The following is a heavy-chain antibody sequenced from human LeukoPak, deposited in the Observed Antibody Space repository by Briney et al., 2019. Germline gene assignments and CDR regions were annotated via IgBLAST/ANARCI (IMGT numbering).Heavy chain of an antibody. CDR1: GGSISSSSYY. D-gene: IGHD5-24*01. CDR2: INHSGST. J-gene: IGHJ4*02. CDR3: AAQGNGYNDY. Sequence: SETLSLTCTVSGGSISSSSYYWGWIRQPPGKGLEWIGEINHSGSTNYNPSLKSRVTISVDTSKNQFSLKLSSVTAADTAVYYCAAQGNGYNDYWGQGTLVTVSS. V-gene: IGHV4-39*07.